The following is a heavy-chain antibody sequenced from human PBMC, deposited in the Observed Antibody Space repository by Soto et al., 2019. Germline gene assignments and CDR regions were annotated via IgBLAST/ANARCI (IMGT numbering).Heavy chain of an antibody. V-gene: IGHV4-30-2*01. Sequence: SETLSLTCAVSGGSISSGGYSWSWIRQPPGKGLEWIGYIYHSGSTYYNPSLKSRVTISVDRSKNQFSLKLSSVTAADTAVYYCARGWAAAGMRGNYYYYGMDVWGQGTTVTVSS. CDR3: ARGWAAAGMRGNYYYYGMDV. CDR1: GGSISSGGYS. J-gene: IGHJ6*02. CDR2: IYHSGST. D-gene: IGHD6-13*01.